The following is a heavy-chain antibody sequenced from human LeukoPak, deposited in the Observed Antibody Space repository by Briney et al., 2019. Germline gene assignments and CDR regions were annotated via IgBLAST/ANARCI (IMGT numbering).Heavy chain of an antibody. V-gene: IGHV4-30-4*01. D-gene: IGHD1-26*01. CDR2: IYYTGST. CDR3: ASRRTREVDYQYYMDV. Sequence: SETLSLTCTVSGGSLSSGDYYWNWIRQPPGKGLEWIGYIYYTGSTYYNPSLKSRVIISVDTSKNQFSLKLTSVTAADTAVYYCASRRTREVDYQYYMDVWGKGTTVTVSS. CDR1: GGSLSSGDYY. J-gene: IGHJ6*03.